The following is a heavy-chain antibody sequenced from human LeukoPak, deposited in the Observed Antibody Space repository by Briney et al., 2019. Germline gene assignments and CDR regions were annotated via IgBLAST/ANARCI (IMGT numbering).Heavy chain of an antibody. Sequence: GESLKISCKGSGDSFPNYWIGWVRQMPGKGLEWMGIIYPGYSHTRYSPSFQDQVTISVDKSISTAYLQWSSLKASDTAMYYCARGPYAYTSSATLGSYNWFDPWGQGSLVTVSS. D-gene: IGHD2-2*02. J-gene: IGHJ5*02. CDR1: GDSFPNYW. V-gene: IGHV5-51*01. CDR2: IYPGYSHT. CDR3: ARGPYAYTSSATLGSYNWFDP.